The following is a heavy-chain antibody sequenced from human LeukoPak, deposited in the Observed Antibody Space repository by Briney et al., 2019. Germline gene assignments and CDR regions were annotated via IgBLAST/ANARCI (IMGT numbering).Heavy chain of an antibody. CDR3: AREGDSSSVGWFDP. V-gene: IGHV4-38-2*02. J-gene: IGHJ5*02. Sequence: GSLRLSCAASGFTFSSYEMNWVRQAPGKGLEWIGSIYHSGITYYNPSLKSRVTISVDTSKNQFSLKLSSVTAADTAVYYCAREGDSSSVGWFDPWGQGTLVTVSS. CDR2: IYHSGIT. D-gene: IGHD6-13*01. CDR1: GFTFSSYE.